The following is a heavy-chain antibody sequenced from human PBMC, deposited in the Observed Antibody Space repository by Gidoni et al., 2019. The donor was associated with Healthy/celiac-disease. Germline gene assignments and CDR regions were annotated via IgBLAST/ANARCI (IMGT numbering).Heavy chain of an antibody. J-gene: IGHJ4*02. CDR3: ARVGYCTGGVCSTWGYYFDY. V-gene: IGHV4-59*01. D-gene: IGHD2-8*02. CDR2: IYYSGST. CDR1: GGSISSYD. Sequence: QVQLQESGPGLVKPSETLSRTCTVSGGSISSYDWSWIRQPPGKGLEWIGYIYYSGSTNYNPSLKSRVTISVDTSKNQFSLKLSSVTAADTAVYYCARVGYCTGGVCSTWGYYFDYWGQGTLVTVSS.